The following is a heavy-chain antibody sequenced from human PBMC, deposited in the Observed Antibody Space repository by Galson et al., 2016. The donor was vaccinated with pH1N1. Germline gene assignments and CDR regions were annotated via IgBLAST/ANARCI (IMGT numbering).Heavy chain of an antibody. CDR1: GDSVSSNSAA. V-gene: IGHV6-1*01. D-gene: IGHD6-13*01. Sequence: CAISGDSVSSNSAAWNWIRQSPSRGLEWLGRTYYRSKWCNDYAVSVKSRITINPDTSKNQFSLQLNSVTPEDTAVYYCARDGIAAAGIRRDQYYFDYWGQGTLVTFSS. J-gene: IGHJ4*02. CDR3: ARDGIAAAGIRRDQYYFDY. CDR2: TYYRSKWCN.